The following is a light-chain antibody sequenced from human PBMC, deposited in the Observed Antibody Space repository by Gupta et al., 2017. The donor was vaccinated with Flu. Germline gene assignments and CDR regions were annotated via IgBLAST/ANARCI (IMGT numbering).Light chain of an antibody. CDR1: QSVLYSSNNKNY. CDR3: QQDYSTWT. CDR2: WAS. J-gene: IGKJ1*01. Sequence: DIVMTQSPDSLAVSLGERATINCKSSQSVLYSSNNKNYFAWYQQKPGQPPQLLIYWASTRKYGVPDRFSGSGSGTDFTLTISSRQAEDVAVYYCQQDYSTWTFGQGTKVEIK. V-gene: IGKV4-1*01.